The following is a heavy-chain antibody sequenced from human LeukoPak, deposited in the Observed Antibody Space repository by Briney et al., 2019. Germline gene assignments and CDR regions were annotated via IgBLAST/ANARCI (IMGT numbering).Heavy chain of an antibody. V-gene: IGHV1-18*01. Sequence: ASVKVSCKASGYTFTSYGISWVRQAAGQGLEWMGWISAYNGNTNYAQKLQGRVTMTTDTSTSTAYMELRSLRSDDTAVYYCARVVGGYDEQYYYYYMDVWGKGTTVTVSS. CDR3: ARVVGGYDEQYYYYYMDV. CDR2: ISAYNGNT. CDR1: GYTFTSYG. D-gene: IGHD5-12*01. J-gene: IGHJ6*03.